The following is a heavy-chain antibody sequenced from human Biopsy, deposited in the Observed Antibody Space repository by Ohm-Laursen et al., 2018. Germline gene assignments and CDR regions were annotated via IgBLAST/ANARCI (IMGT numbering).Heavy chain of an antibody. V-gene: IGHV4-59*02. J-gene: IGHJ2*01. CDR3: ARDRGYYSDRTVPGYFDL. D-gene: IGHD3-22*01. CDR2: VYYTGST. Sequence: SETLSLTWTVSGDSVTKYYWSWIRQPPGKGLEWIGYVYYTGSTDYNPSLQSRVTISVDTSKNHFSLRLRSVTPADTAIYYCARDRGYYSDRTVPGYFDLWGRGTLVTVSS. CDR1: GDSVTKYY.